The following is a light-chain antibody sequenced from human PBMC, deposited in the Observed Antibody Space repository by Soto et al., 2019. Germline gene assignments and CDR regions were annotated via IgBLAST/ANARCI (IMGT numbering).Light chain of an antibody. CDR2: GAS. CDR1: QSVSSSY. CDR3: QQYRSSPLT. V-gene: IGKV3-20*01. J-gene: IGKJ4*01. Sequence: EIVLTQSPGTLSLSPGERATLSCRASQSVSSSYLAWYQQKPGQAPRLLIYGASSRATGIPGRFSGSGSGTDFTLTISRLEPEDFAVYYCQQYRSSPLTFGGGTKVDIK.